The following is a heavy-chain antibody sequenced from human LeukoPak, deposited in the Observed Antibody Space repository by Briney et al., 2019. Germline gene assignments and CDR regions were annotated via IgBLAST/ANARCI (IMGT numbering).Heavy chain of an antibody. CDR2: VYHSGST. V-gene: IGHV4-38-2*01. Sequence: PSETLSLTCAVSGYSISSGYFWGWIRQPPGKGLQWIGNVYHSGSTAYNPSLKSRVTISVDTSKNQFSLKLRSVTATDTAVYYCARGLEGMSANSFDPWGQGTLVTVST. CDR3: ARGLEGMSANSFDP. J-gene: IGHJ5*02. D-gene: IGHD6-13*01. CDR1: GYSISSGYF.